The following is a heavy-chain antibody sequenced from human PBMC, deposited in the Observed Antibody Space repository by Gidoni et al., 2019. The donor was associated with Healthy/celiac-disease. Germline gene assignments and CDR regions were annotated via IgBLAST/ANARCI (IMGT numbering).Heavy chain of an antibody. Sequence: SWVRQAPGKGLEWVGRIKSKTDGGTTDYAAPVKGRFTISRDDSKNTLYLQMNSLKTEDTAVYYCTTEPTPSIVLSGYFDYWGQGTLVTVSS. D-gene: IGHD3-3*01. CDR3: TTEPTPSIVLSGYFDY. CDR2: IKSKTDGGTT. J-gene: IGHJ4*02. V-gene: IGHV3-15*01.